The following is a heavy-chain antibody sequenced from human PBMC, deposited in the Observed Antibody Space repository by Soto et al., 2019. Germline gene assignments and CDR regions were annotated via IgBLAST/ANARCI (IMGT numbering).Heavy chain of an antibody. CDR3: AKARSMPTACFYDY. D-gene: IGHD5-18*01. V-gene: IGHV3-66*01. J-gene: IGHJ4*02. Sequence: GGSLRLSCAASGVTVSSNYMSWVRQAPGKGLEWVSVIYAGDSTYYADSVKGRFTISRDNSRNTMYLQMNNLRADDTAVYYCAKARSMPTACFYDYWGQGTLVTVSS. CDR2: IYAGDST. CDR1: GVTVSSNY.